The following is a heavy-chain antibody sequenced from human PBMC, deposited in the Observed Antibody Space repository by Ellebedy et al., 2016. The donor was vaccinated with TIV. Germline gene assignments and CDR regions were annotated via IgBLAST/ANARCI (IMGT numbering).Heavy chain of an antibody. J-gene: IGHJ4*02. D-gene: IGHD3-10*01. CDR2: ISWTGDT. CDR3: ARVPRSFGDVDY. CDR1: GGSINSGAYY. V-gene: IGHV4-30-4*08. Sequence: MPSETLSLTCTVSGGSINSGAYYWNWIRQSPGKGLEWIGYISWTGDTNYNPSLKSRPSISRDMSNNQFSLTLSSVTAADSAVYFCARVPRSFGDVDYWGQGTLVTVSS.